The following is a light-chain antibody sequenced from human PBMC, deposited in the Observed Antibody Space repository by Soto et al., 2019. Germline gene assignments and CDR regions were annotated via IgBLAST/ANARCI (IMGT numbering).Light chain of an antibody. CDR1: SGSVSTSYY. J-gene: IGLJ7*01. CDR2: RTN. V-gene: IGLV8-61*01. CDR3: VLYMGSGISV. Sequence: QAVVTQEPSFSVSPGGTVTLTCGLSSGSVSTSYYPSWYQQTPGQAPRTLIYRTNTRSSGVPARFSGSILGNKAALTITGAQADDESAYYCVLYMGSGISVFGGGTQLTVL.